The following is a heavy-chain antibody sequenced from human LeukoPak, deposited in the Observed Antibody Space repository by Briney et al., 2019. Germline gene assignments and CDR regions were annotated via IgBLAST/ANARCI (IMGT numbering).Heavy chain of an antibody. V-gene: IGHV1-69*05. J-gene: IGHJ3*02. CDR1: GGTFSSYA. Sequence: SVKVSCKASGGTFSSYAISWVRQAPGQGLEWMGGISPIFGATNYAQKLQGRVTITTDESTSTVYLELSSLRSDDTAVYYCARVGGGVDAAVLTGAFEIWGQGTMVTVSS. D-gene: IGHD5-18*01. CDR2: ISPIFGAT. CDR3: ARVGGGVDAAVLTGAFEI.